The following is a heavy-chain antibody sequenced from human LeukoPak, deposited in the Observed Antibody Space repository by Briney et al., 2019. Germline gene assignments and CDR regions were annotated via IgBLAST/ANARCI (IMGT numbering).Heavy chain of an antibody. Sequence: GGSLRLSCAASGFTFSSYGMHWVRQAPGKGLEWVAFIRYDGSNKYYGDSVKGRFTSSRDNSKNTLYLQMNSLRAEDTAVYYCAKDEEMATITGYWGQGTLVTVSS. V-gene: IGHV3-30*02. J-gene: IGHJ4*02. CDR1: GFTFSSYG. CDR3: AKDEEMATITGY. D-gene: IGHD5-24*01. CDR2: IRYDGSNK.